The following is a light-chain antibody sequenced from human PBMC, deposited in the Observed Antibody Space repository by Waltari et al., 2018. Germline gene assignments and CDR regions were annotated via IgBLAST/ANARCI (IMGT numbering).Light chain of an antibody. CDR1: SSDVGSYNL. Sequence: QSALTQPASVSGSPGQSITISCTGTSSDVGSYNLVSWYQQHPGKAPKLVLYEGSKRPSGVSNRFSGSKSGHTASLTISGLQAEDEADYYCCSYAGSSTWVFGGGTKLTVL. CDR3: CSYAGSSTWV. J-gene: IGLJ3*02. CDR2: EGS. V-gene: IGLV2-23*01.